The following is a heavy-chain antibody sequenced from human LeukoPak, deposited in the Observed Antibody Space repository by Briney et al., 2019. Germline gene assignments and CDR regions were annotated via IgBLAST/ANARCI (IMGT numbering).Heavy chain of an antibody. Sequence: GASVKVSCKASGYTFTSYGISWVRQAPGQGLEWMGGIIPIFGTANYAQKFQGRVTITADESTSTAYMELSSLRSEDTAVYYCARDQGSGWSPDNWFDPWGQGTLVTVSS. CDR1: GYTFTSYG. CDR3: ARDQGSGWSPDNWFDP. CDR2: IIPIFGTA. V-gene: IGHV1-69*13. J-gene: IGHJ5*02. D-gene: IGHD6-19*01.